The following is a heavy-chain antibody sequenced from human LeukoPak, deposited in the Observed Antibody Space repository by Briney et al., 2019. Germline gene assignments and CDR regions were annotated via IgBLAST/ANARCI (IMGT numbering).Heavy chain of an antibody. D-gene: IGHD4-23*01. V-gene: IGHV4-39*07. Sequence: SETLSLTCTVSGGSINSSTHFWGYIRQPPGEGLEWIGSIHYSGSTYDNPSLKSRVTISIDTSKNQFSLKLSSVTAADTAVYYCAEGGNSDSPEFDYWGQGTLVTVSS. CDR2: IHYSGST. J-gene: IGHJ4*02. CDR3: AEGGNSDSPEFDY. CDR1: GGSINSSTHF.